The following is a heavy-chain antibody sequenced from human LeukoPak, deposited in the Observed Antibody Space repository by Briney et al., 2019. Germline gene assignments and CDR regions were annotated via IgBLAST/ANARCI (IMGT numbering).Heavy chain of an antibody. Sequence: ASVKVSCKVSGYTLTELSMHWVRQAPGKGLEWMGGFDPEDGETIYAQKFQGRVTMTGDTSTDTAYMELSSLRSEDTAVYYCATDPGLTSGVPLFDYWGQGTLVTVSS. CDR3: ATDPGLTSGVPLFDY. D-gene: IGHD3-10*01. J-gene: IGHJ4*02. CDR2: FDPEDGET. V-gene: IGHV1-24*01. CDR1: GYTLTELS.